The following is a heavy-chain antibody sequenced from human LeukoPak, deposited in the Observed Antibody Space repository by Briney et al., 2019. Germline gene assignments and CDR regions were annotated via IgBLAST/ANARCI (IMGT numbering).Heavy chain of an antibody. CDR3: ARADYYGSGSSAGAFDI. CDR2: IYYSRST. CDR1: GGSLSSGGYY. Sequence: PSQTLSLTCTVSGGSLSSGGYYWSWIRQPPGKGLEWIGYIYYSRSTYYNPSLKSRVTISVDTPKNQFSLKLSSVTAADTAVYYCARADYYGSGSSAGAFDIWGQGTMVTVSS. D-gene: IGHD3-10*01. V-gene: IGHV4-30-4*01. J-gene: IGHJ3*02.